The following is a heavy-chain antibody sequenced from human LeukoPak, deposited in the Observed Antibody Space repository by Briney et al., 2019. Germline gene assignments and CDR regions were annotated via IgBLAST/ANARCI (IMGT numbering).Heavy chain of an antibody. D-gene: IGHD4-11*01. CDR2: ISWNSGSI. CDR1: GFTFDDYA. V-gene: IGHV3-9*01. CDR3: AKGLRLQSLDY. Sequence: GGSLRLSCAASGFTFDDYAMHWVRQAPGKGLDWVSGISWNSGSIGYADSVKGRFTISRDNAKNSLYLQMNSLRAEDTALYYCAKGLRLQSLDYWGQGTLVTVSS. J-gene: IGHJ4*02.